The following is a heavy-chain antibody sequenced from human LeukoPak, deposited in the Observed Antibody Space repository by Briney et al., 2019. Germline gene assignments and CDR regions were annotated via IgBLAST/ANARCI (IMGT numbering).Heavy chain of an antibody. CDR2: IKQDGSEK. V-gene: IGHV3-7*01. CDR1: GLTFSSYW. D-gene: IGHD1-26*01. CDR3: AASLLFADY. Sequence: GGSLRLSCAASGLTFSSYWMSWVRQAPGKGLEWVVNIKQDGSEKYYVGSVKGRFTISRDNARNSLYLQMNSLRADDTAVYYCAASLLFADYWGQGTLVTVSS. J-gene: IGHJ4*02.